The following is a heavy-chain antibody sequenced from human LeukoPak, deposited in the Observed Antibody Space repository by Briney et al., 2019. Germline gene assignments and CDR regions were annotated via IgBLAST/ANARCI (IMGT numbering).Heavy chain of an antibody. CDR1: GGSISSYY. CDR2: IYTSGST. V-gene: IGHV4-4*07. Sequence: SETLSLTCTVSGGSISSYYWSWIRQPAGKGLEWIGRIYTSGSTNYNPSLKSRVTMSVDTSKNQFSLKLSSVTAEDTAVYYCAKDQEYRPTSGFDYWGQGTLVTVSS. CDR3: AKDQEYRPTSGFDY. D-gene: IGHD2/OR15-2a*01. J-gene: IGHJ4*02.